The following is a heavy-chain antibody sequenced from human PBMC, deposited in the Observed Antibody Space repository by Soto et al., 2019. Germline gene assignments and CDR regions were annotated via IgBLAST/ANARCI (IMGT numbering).Heavy chain of an antibody. CDR3: AKAGSHNFDY. D-gene: IGHD1-26*01. J-gene: IGHJ4*02. Sequence: QVPLVESGGGVVQPGRSLRLSCAASGFTFSHYAMHWVRQAPGKGLEWVALMSYYGSNEYYADSVKGRFAISRDNSKNTLNLQMNSLRAEDTTVYYCAKAGSHNFDYWGQGTLVTVSS. V-gene: IGHV3-30*18. CDR1: GFTFSHYA. CDR2: MSYYGSNE.